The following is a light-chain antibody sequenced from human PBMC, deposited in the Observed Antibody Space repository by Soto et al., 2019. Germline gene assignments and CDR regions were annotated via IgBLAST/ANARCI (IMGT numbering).Light chain of an antibody. CDR1: QSVSAW. V-gene: IGKV1-5*03. J-gene: IGKJ1*01. CDR2: KAS. Sequence: DIQMTQSPSTLSASVGDRFTITCRASQSVSAWLAWYQQKPGKAPNLLIYKASSLKSGVPSRFSGSGSGAEFTLTISSLQPDDFATYYCQQYNSFSWTFGQGTQGGYQ. CDR3: QQYNSFSWT.